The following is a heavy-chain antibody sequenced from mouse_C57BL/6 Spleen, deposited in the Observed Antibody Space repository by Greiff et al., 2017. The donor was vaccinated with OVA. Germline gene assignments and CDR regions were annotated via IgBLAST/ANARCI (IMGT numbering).Heavy chain of an antibody. D-gene: IGHD2-5*01. J-gene: IGHJ4*01. Sequence: VQLKESGPGLVAPSQSLSITCTVSGFSLTSYGVHWVRQPPGKGLEWLVVIWSDGSTTYNSAPISRLSISKDNSKSQVFLKMNSLQTDDTAMYSCARPDYSNYYAMDYWGQGTSVTVSS. CDR1: GFSLTSYG. CDR3: ARPDYSNYYAMDY. V-gene: IGHV2-6*03. CDR2: IWSDGST.